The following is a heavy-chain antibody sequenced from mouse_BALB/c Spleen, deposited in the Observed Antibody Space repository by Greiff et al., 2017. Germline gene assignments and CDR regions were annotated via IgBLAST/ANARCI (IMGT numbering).Heavy chain of an antibody. J-gene: IGHJ4*01. D-gene: IGHD1-1*02. CDR1: GFSLTGYG. Sequence: QVQLQQSGPGLVAPSQSLSITCTVSGFSLTGYGVNWVRQPPGKGLEWLGMIWGDGSTDYNSALKSRLSISKDNSKSQVFLKMNSLQTDDTARYYCAREYGYYAMDYWGQGTSVTVSS. CDR2: IWGDGST. CDR3: AREYGYYAMDY. V-gene: IGHV2-6-7*01.